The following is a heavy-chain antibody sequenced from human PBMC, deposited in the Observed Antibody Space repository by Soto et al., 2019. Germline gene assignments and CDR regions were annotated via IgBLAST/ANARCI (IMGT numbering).Heavy chain of an antibody. V-gene: IGHV4-59*01. D-gene: IGHD6-19*01. CDR1: VVSISSYY. CDR3: ARDRIAVAGDHYYGMDV. Sequence: SETLSLTCTFSVVSISSYYWSWIRHPPGKGLEWIGYIYYSGSTNYNPSLKSRVTISVDTSKNQFSLKLSSVTAADTAVYYCARDRIAVAGDHYYGMDVWGQGTTVTVSS. CDR2: IYYSGST. J-gene: IGHJ6*02.